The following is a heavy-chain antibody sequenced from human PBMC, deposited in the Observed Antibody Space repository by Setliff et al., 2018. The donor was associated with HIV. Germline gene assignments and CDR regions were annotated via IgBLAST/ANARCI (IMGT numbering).Heavy chain of an antibody. Sequence: PSETLSLTCTVSGGSITGSPYFWGWIRRPPLKGLEWIVSIHYTGRTYYNPSLKSRVSTSVDPSKNHLSLKLTSVTAADTAVYYCARVIPAGVPANWFDPWGHGTLVTVSS. CDR3: ARVIPAGVPANWFDP. V-gene: IGHV4-39*02. D-gene: IGHD2-2*01. J-gene: IGHJ5*02. CDR1: GGSITGSPYF. CDR2: IHYTGRT.